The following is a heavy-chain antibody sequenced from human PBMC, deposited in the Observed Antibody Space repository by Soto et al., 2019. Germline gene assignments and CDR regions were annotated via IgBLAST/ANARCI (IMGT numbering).Heavy chain of an antibody. Sequence: GGSLRLSCAASGFTFSSYAMSWVRQAPGKGLEWVSAICGSGGSTYYTDSVKGRFTISRDNSKNTLYLQMNSLRAEDTAVNYCAKDLVGGDILTGYYYYYYGMDIWGQGTTVTVSS. CDR2: ICGSGGST. CDR1: GFTFSSYA. V-gene: IGHV3-23*01. J-gene: IGHJ6*02. CDR3: AKDLVGGDILTGYYYYYYGMDI. D-gene: IGHD3-9*01.